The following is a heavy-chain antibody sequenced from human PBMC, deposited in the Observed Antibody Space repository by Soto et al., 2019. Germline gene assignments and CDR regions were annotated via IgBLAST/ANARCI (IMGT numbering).Heavy chain of an antibody. Sequence: QVQLVQSGAEVKKPGASVKVSCKASGYTFTSYGISWVRQAPGQGLEWMGWISAYNGNTNYAKKLQGRVTMTTDTSTSTACIELRSLRSDDTAVYYCARVAHPTYSSGWYEGYYYYGMDVWGQGTTVTVSS. CDR1: GYTFTSYG. D-gene: IGHD6-19*01. V-gene: IGHV1-18*01. J-gene: IGHJ6*02. CDR3: ARVAHPTYSSGWYEGYYYYGMDV. CDR2: ISAYNGNT.